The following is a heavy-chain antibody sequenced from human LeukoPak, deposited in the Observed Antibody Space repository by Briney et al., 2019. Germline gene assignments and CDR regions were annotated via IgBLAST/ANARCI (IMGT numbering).Heavy chain of an antibody. CDR2: INPSGGST. CDR1: GYTFTRYY. D-gene: IGHD3-22*01. Sequence: ASVKVSCKAFGYTFTRYYMHWVRQAPGQGPEWMGVINPSGGSTIYAQKFQGRVTMTRDMSTSTVYMELSSLRSEDTAVYYCARANYYDSSGYTGDAFDIWGQGTMVTVSS. CDR3: ARANYYDSSGYTGDAFDI. V-gene: IGHV1-46*01. J-gene: IGHJ3*02.